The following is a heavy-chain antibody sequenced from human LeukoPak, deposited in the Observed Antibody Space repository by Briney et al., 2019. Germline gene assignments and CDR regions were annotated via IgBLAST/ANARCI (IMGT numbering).Heavy chain of an antibody. J-gene: IGHJ3*02. Sequence: GASVKVSCKASGYTFTDYYIHWVRQAPGQGLEWMGWINPNSGGTNYAQKFQGRVTMTRDTSISTAYMELSRLTSDDTAVYYCARRPYDNSGAFDAFDIWGQGTMVTVSS. CDR1: GYTFTDYY. CDR2: INPNSGGT. V-gene: IGHV1-2*02. CDR3: ARRPYDNSGAFDAFDI. D-gene: IGHD3-22*01.